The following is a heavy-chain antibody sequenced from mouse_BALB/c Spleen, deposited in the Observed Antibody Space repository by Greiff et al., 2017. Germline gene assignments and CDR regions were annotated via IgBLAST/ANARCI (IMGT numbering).Heavy chain of an antibody. CDR2: ISSGGSYT. V-gene: IGHV5-9-3*01. Sequence: EVKLVESGGGLVKPGGSLKLSCAASGFTFSSYAMSWVRQTPEKRLEWVATISSGGSYTYYPDSVKGRFTISRDNAKNTLYLQMSSLRSEDTAMYYCARHYDYDGIFDYWGQGTTLTVSS. J-gene: IGHJ2*01. CDR3: ARHYDYDGIFDY. CDR1: GFTFSSYA. D-gene: IGHD2-4*01.